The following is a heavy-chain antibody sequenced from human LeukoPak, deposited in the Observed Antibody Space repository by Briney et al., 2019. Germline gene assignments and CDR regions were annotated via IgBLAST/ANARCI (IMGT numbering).Heavy chain of an antibody. CDR3: ARARLRRGYFDY. V-gene: IGHV4-39*07. CDR1: GGSISSSSYY. J-gene: IGHJ4*02. Sequence: EPSETLSLTCTVSGGSISSSSYYWGWIRQPPGKGLEWIGSIYYSGSTYYNPSLKSRVTISVDTSKNQFSLKLSSVTAADTAVYYCARARLRRGYFDYWGQGTLVTVSS. D-gene: IGHD4-17*01. CDR2: IYYSGST.